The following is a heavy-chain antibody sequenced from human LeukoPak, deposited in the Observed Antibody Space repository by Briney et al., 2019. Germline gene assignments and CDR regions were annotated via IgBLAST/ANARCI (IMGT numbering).Heavy chain of an antibody. CDR3: ARHQQWLADAFDS. D-gene: IGHD6-19*01. V-gene: IGHV4-59*08. CDR1: GGSISGYY. CDR2: IYYIGDT. J-gene: IGHJ3*01. Sequence: PSETLSLTCTVSGGSISGYYWSWIRQPPGKGLDWIGYIYYIGDTYFNPSLKSRVTISLDTSKNQFSLILSSVTAADAAVYYCARHQQWLADAFDSWGQGTMVTVSS.